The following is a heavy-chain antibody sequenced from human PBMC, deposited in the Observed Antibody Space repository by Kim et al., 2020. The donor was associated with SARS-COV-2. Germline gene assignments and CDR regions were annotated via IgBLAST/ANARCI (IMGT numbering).Heavy chain of an antibody. Sequence: GRFTISRDNSKNTLYLQMNSLRAEDTAVYYCAKGGLDVDTAMEYYYGMDVWGQGTTVTVSS. D-gene: IGHD5-18*01. V-gene: IGHV3-23*01. CDR3: AKGGLDVDTAMEYYYGMDV. J-gene: IGHJ6*02.